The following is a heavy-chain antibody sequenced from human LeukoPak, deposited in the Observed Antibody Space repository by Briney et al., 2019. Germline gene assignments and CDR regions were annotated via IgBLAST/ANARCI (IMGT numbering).Heavy chain of an antibody. CDR2: VYPGDSDT. V-gene: IGHV5-51*01. CDR1: GYSFTSYW. J-gene: IGHJ2*01. CDR3: ARRNYYDSSGYYSPAVWYFDL. Sequence: LGESLKISCKGSGYSFTSYWIGWVRQMLGKGLEWMGIVYPGDSDTRYSPSFHGQVTISADKSITTVYLQWSSLKASDTAMYYCARRNYYDSSGYYSPAVWYFDLWGRGTLVTVSS. D-gene: IGHD3-22*01.